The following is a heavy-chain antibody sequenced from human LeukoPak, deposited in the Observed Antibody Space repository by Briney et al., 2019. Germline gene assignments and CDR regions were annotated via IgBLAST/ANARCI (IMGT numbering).Heavy chain of an antibody. Sequence: SQTLSLTCAISGDSVSSNSVAWNWIRQSPSRGLEWLGRTYYRSKWYNDYAVSVKSRITINPDTSKNQFSLQLNSVTPEDTAVYYCARDRSIAAPDYYYYGMDVWGQGTTVTVSS. J-gene: IGHJ6*02. V-gene: IGHV6-1*01. CDR3: ARDRSIAAPDYYYYGMDV. CDR2: TYYRSKWYN. D-gene: IGHD6-6*01. CDR1: GDSVSSNSVA.